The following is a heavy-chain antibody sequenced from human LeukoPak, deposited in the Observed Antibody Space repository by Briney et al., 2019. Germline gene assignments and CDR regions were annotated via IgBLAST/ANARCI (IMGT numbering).Heavy chain of an antibody. CDR2: INHSGST. CDR1: GGSFSGYY. Sequence: SETLSLTCAVYGGSFSGYYWSWIRQPPGKGLEWIGEINHSGSTNYNPSLKSRVTISVDTSKNQFSLKLSSVTAADTAVYYCARRWSDAFDMWGQGTMVTVSS. D-gene: IGHD2-15*01. V-gene: IGHV4-34*01. CDR3: ARRWSDAFDM. J-gene: IGHJ3*02.